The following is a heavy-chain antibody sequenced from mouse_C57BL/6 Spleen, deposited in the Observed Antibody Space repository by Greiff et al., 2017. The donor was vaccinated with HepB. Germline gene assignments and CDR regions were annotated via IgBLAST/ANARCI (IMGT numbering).Heavy chain of an antibody. CDR3: ARSPITGTSYYYAMDY. J-gene: IGHJ4*01. V-gene: IGHV1-85*01. CDR2: IYPRDGST. D-gene: IGHD4-1*01. Sequence: VKLMESGPELVKPGASVKLSCKASGYTFTSYDINWVKQRPGQGLEWIGWIYPRDGSTKYNEKFKGKATLTVDTSSSTAYMELHSLTSEDSAVYFCARSPITGTSYYYAMDYWGQGTSVTVSS. CDR1: GYTFTSYD.